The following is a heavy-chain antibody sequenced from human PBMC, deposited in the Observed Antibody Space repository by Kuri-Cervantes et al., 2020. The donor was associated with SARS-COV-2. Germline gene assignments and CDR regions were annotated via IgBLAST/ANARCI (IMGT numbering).Heavy chain of an antibody. V-gene: IGHV4-30-2*01. CDR2: ISQSGNT. CDR3: ARGGAGYCSSTSCYLAFDI. D-gene: IGHD2-2*01. J-gene: IGHJ3*02. CDR1: GGSISSGNFY. Sequence: SCAVSGGSISSGNFYWSWIRQPPGKGLEWIGYISQSGNTYYNPSLKSRVTISVDTSKNQFSLKLSSVTAADTAVYYCARGGAGYCSSTSCYLAFDIWGQGTMVTVSS.